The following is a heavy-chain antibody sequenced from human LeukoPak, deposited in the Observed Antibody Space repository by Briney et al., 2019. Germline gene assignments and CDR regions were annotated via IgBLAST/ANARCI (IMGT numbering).Heavy chain of an antibody. J-gene: IGHJ3*02. CDR3: ARGGHDHAFDI. CDR2: IDSDGSDT. D-gene: IGHD1-1*01. Sequence: GGSLRLSCAASGFTFSSYAMSWVRQAPGKGLVWVSRIDSDGSDTIYADSVKGRFTISRDNAKNTVYLQLDSLRDEDTAIYYCARGGHDHAFDIWGQGTMVTVSS. V-gene: IGHV3-74*01. CDR1: GFTFSSYA.